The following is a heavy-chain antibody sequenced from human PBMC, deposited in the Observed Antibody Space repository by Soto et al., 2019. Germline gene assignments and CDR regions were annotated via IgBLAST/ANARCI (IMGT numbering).Heavy chain of an antibody. CDR3: ARDLWIQLARVKNNWFDP. V-gene: IGHV1-3*01. CDR1: GYTFTSYA. D-gene: IGHD5-18*01. Sequence: GASVKVSCKASGYTFTSYAMHWVRQAPGQRLEWMGWINAGNGNTKYSQKFQGRVTITRDTSASTAYMELSSLRSEDTAVYYCARDLWIQLARVKNNWFDPWGQGTLVTVSS. CDR2: INAGNGNT. J-gene: IGHJ5*02.